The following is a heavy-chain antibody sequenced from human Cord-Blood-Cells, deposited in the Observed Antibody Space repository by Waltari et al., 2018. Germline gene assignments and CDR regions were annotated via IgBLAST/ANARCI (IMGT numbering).Heavy chain of an antibody. J-gene: IGHJ4*02. CDR1: GYTLTELS. CDR2: FEPEDGET. Sequence: VQLVQSGAEVKKPGASVKVSCKVSGYTLTELSMHWVRQAPGKGLEWMGGFEPEDGETIYAQKFQGRVTMTEDTSTDTAYMELSSLRSEDTALYYCATRLRVVPAVDYWGQGTLVTVSS. D-gene: IGHD2-2*01. V-gene: IGHV1-24*01. CDR3: ATRLRVVPAVDY.